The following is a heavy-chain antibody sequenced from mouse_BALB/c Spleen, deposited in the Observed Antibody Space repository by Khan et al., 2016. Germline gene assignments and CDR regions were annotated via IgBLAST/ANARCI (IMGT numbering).Heavy chain of an antibody. J-gene: IGHJ4*01. D-gene: IGHD1-1*01. CDR3: AKITTVCYYAMDY. V-gene: IGHV9-1*02. Sequence: QIQLVQSGPELKKPGETVKISCKASGYTFTNYGMNWVKQAPGKGLKWMGWINTYTGEPTYADDFKGRFAFSLETSASAAYLQINNLKNEDMGTYFCAKITTVCYYAMDYWGQGTSVTVS. CDR2: INTYTGEP. CDR1: GYTFTNYG.